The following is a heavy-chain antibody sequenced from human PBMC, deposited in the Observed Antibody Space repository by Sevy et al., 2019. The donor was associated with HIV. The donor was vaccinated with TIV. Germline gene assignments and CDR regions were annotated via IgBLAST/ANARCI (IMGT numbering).Heavy chain of an antibody. D-gene: IGHD2-8*02. J-gene: IGHJ3*02. Sequence: GGSLRLSCAASGFTFSNYGMHWVRQTPGQGLEWVAFIPYDGSNEYYADSVKGRFTISRDNSKNMLYLQMNSLRTEDTAVYYCARDRNVVLVVYAIPFDAFDIWGQGTTVTVSS. CDR3: ARDRNVVLVVYAIPFDAFDI. V-gene: IGHV3-30*02. CDR2: IPYDGSNE. CDR1: GFTFSNYG.